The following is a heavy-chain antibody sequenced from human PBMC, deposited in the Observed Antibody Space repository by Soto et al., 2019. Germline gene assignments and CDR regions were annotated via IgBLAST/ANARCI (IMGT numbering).Heavy chain of an antibody. CDR1: GFTVSSNY. CDR2: IYSGGST. J-gene: IGHJ4*02. D-gene: IGHD6-19*01. CDR3: ARVVPGSGWYYFDY. V-gene: IGHV3-66*01. Sequence: TGGSLRLSCAASGFTVSSNYMSWVRQAPGKGLEWVSVIYSGGSTYYADSVEGRFTISRDNSKNTLYLQMNSLRAEDTAVYYCARVVPGSGWYYFDYWGQGTLVTVSS.